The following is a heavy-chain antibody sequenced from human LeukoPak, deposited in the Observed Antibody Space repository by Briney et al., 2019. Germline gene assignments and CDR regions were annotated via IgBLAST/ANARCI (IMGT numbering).Heavy chain of an antibody. D-gene: IGHD3-10*01. CDR3: ARGGFGSGSHFDY. CDR2: MNPNSGDT. J-gene: IGHJ4*02. V-gene: IGHV1-8*01. Sequence: ASVKVSCKASGYTFTSYDINWVRQATGQGLEWMGWMNPNSGDTGYVQEFQGRVTMTRSTSISTAYMELSSLRSEDTAIYYCARGGFGSGSHFDYWGQGTVVTVSS. CDR1: GYTFTSYD.